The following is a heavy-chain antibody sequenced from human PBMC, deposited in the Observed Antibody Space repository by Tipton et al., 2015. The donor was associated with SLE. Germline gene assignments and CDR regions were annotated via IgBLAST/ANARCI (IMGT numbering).Heavy chain of an antibody. Sequence: QLVQSGAEVKKPGASVKVSCKASGYTFTSYGIGWVRQAPGQGLEWMGWISAYNGNTNYAQKLQGRVTMTTDTSTSTAYMELRSLRSDDTAVYYCARDPIAVAEFQGDYFDYWGQGTLVTVSS. V-gene: IGHV1-18*04. D-gene: IGHD6-19*01. CDR1: GYTFTSYG. CDR3: ARDPIAVAEFQGDYFDY. J-gene: IGHJ4*02. CDR2: ISAYNGNT.